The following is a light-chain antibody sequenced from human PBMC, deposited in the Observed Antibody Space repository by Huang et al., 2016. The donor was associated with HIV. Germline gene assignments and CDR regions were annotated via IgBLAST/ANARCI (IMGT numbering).Light chain of an antibody. CDR2: TSS. CDR1: QGMRNY. Sequence: DIQMTQSPSAMSASVGDSVTITCRESQGMRNYLDWFQHKPGKVPKRLIYTSSNLQSGVPSRFSGSGAGTEFTLTISSLQPEDFATYYGLQHNTYPFTFGPGTKVDMK. CDR3: LQHNTYPFT. V-gene: IGKV1-17*03. J-gene: IGKJ3*01.